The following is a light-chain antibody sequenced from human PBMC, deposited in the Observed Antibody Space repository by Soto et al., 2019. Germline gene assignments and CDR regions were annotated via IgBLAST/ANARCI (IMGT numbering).Light chain of an antibody. CDR3: QQYNNWPPAIT. CDR1: QSVSSY. J-gene: IGKJ5*01. Sequence: EIVLTQSPATLSFAPGEVATLSCSSIQSVSSYLAWYQQKPGQAPRLLISGASTGATGIPARFSGSGSGTEFTLTISSLQSEDIAVYYCQQYNNWPPAITFGQGTRLENK. CDR2: GAS. V-gene: IGKV3-15*01.